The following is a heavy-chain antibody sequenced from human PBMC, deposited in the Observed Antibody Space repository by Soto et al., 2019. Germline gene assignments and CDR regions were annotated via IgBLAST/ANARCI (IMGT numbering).Heavy chain of an antibody. D-gene: IGHD6-13*01. CDR3: ARSQAGSWNYFDH. J-gene: IGHJ4*02. CDR1: GGSISNDF. Sequence: PSETLSLTCTVSGGSISNDFWSWIRQPPGKGLEWIGYIYDSGSTNYNPSLKSRVTMSVDTSKNQFSLKLSSVTAADTAMYYCARSQAGSWNYFDHWGQGTLVTVSS. CDR2: IYDSGST. V-gene: IGHV4-59*01.